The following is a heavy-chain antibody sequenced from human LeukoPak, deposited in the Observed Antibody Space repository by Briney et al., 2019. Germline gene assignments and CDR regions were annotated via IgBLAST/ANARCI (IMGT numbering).Heavy chain of an antibody. Sequence: SETLSLTCAVYGGSFSGYYWSWIRQPPGKGLEWIGEINHSGSTNYNPSLKSRVTISVDTSKNQFPLKLSSVTAADTAVYYCARHKRYCSGGSCYAYYYYMDVWGKGTTVTISS. CDR1: GGSFSGYY. J-gene: IGHJ6*03. V-gene: IGHV4-34*01. CDR3: ARHKRYCSGGSCYAYYYYMDV. D-gene: IGHD2-15*01. CDR2: INHSGST.